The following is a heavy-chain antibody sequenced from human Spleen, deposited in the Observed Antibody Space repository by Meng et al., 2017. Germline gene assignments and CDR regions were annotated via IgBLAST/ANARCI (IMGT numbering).Heavy chain of an antibody. V-gene: IGHV4-4*02. D-gene: IGHD6-13*01. CDR2: IYHSGST. Sequence: QVPLQEAGPGPVKPSGTLSLTCFVSGGSISSIDWWSWVRQPPGKGLEWIGEIYHSGSTNYNPSLKSRVTISVDKSKNQFSLKLSSVTAADTAVYYCARRRIAAAGMLDYWGQGTLVTVSS. CDR1: GGSISSIDW. CDR3: ARRRIAAAGMLDY. J-gene: IGHJ4*02.